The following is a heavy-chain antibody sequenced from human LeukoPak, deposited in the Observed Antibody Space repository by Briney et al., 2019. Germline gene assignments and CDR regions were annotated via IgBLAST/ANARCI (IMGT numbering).Heavy chain of an antibody. V-gene: IGHV3-21*01. CDR1: GFTFSSYS. CDR3: ARPVYSGGSCYGY. J-gene: IGHJ4*02. Sequence: PGGSLRLSCAASGFTFSSYSMTWVRQAPGKGLEWVSSISSSSSYIYYADSVKGRFTISRDNAKNSLYLQMNSLRAEDTAVYYCARPVYSGGSCYGYWGQGTLVTVSS. CDR2: ISSSSSYI. D-gene: IGHD2-15*01.